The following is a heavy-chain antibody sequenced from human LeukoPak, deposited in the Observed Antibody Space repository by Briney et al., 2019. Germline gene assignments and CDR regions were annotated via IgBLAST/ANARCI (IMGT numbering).Heavy chain of an antibody. D-gene: IGHD6-19*01. CDR1: GFTFSSYS. CDR3: ARDSGQWLVTNWYFDL. Sequence: PGGSLRLSCAAPGFTFSSYSMNWVRQAPGKGLEWVSYISSSSSTIYYADSVKGRFTISRDNAKNSLYLQMNSLRAEDTAVYYCARDSGQWLVTNWYFDLWGRGTLVTVSS. V-gene: IGHV3-48*04. CDR2: ISSSSSTI. J-gene: IGHJ2*01.